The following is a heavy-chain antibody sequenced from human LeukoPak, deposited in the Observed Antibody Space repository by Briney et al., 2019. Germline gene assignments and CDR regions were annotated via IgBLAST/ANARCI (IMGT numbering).Heavy chain of an antibody. CDR2: IRSKAYGGAT. V-gene: IGHV3-49*04. Sequence: GGSLRLSCLGSGFTFGDYAMTWVRQAPGKGLEWVGIIRSKAYGGATEYAASVKDRFTISRDNSKSIAYLQMNSLKTEDTAIYYCSGGFPISLDPWGQGTLVTVSS. CDR3: SGGFPISLDP. D-gene: IGHD2-21*01. J-gene: IGHJ5*02. CDR1: GFTFGDYA.